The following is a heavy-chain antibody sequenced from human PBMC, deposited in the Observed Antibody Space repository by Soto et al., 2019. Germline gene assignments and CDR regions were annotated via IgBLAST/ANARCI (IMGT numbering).Heavy chain of an antibody. V-gene: IGHV3-30-3*01. CDR2: ISYDGSNK. CDR1: GFTFSSYA. Sequence: QVQLVESGGGVVQPGRSLRLSCAASGFTFSSYAMHWVRQAPGKGLEWVAVISYDGSNKYYADSVKGRFTISRDNSKNTLYLQMNSLRAEDAAVYYCASISSSHVSGHWGQGTLVTVSS. CDR3: ASISSSHVSGH. J-gene: IGHJ4*02. D-gene: IGHD6-13*01.